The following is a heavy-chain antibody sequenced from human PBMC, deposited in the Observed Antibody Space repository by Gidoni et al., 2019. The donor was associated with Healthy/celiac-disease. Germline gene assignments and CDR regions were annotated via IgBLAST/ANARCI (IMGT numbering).Heavy chain of an antibody. J-gene: IGHJ4*02. D-gene: IGHD2-15*01. CDR1: GGSISSGGYY. Sequence: QVQLQESGPGLVEPSQTLSLTCTVSGGSISSGGYYWSWIRQHPGKGLEWIGYIYYSGSTYYNPSLKSRVTISVDTSKNQFSLKLSSVTAADTDVYYCARDSTLGGHREFDYWGQGTLVTVSS. CDR2: IYYSGST. V-gene: IGHV4-31*03. CDR3: ARDSTLGGHREFDY.